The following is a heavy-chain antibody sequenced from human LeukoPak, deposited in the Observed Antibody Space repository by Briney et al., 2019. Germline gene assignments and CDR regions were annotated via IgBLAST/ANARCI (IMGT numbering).Heavy chain of an antibody. CDR1: GFTFSSYA. J-gene: IGHJ4*02. Sequence: GGSLRLSCAASGFTFSSYAMHWVRQAPGKGLEWVGVISYDGSNKYYADSVKGRFTISRDNSKNTLYLQMNSLRAEDTAVYYCARGGLFLTLLDYWGQGTLVTVSS. CDR2: ISYDGSNK. D-gene: IGHD3-3*01. CDR3: ARGGLFLTLLDY. V-gene: IGHV3-30*04.